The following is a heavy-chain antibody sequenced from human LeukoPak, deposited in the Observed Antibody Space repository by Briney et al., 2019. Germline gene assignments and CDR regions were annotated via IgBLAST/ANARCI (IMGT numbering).Heavy chain of an antibody. V-gene: IGHV1-69*06. J-gene: IGHJ5*01. CDR3: ARAQYSDYVLHNWFDS. CDR2: IIPMFGTA. D-gene: IGHD5-12*01. Sequence: SVKVSCKASGDTFSNYAITWVRQAPGQGLEWMGGIIPMFGTASYAQKFQGRVTITADKSTSTAYMELSSLRSEDTAVYYCARAQYSDYVLHNWFDSWGQGTLVTVSS. CDR1: GDTFSNYA.